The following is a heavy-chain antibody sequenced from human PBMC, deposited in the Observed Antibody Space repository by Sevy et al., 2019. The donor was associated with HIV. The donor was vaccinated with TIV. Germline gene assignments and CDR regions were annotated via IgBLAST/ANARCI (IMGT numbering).Heavy chain of an antibody. CDR3: ARFSGRYRKFDY. CDR2: INHSGST. V-gene: IGHV4-34*01. D-gene: IGHD1-26*01. Sequence: SETLSLTCAVYGGSFSGYDWSWIRQPPGKGLEWIGEINHSGSTNYNPSLKSRVTISVDTTKNQFSLKLSSVTAADTAVYYCARFSGRYRKFDYWGQGTLVTVSS. J-gene: IGHJ4*02. CDR1: GGSFSGYD.